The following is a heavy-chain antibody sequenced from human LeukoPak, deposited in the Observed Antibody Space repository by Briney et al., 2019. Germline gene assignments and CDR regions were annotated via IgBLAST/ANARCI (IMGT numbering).Heavy chain of an antibody. CDR3: ARQEGYYDSSGYPWPDAFDI. CDR1: GYCIRISYY. J-gene: IGHJ3*02. V-gene: IGHV4-38-2*01. CDR2: IYHTGTT. Sequence: SETLSLTCDVSGYCIRISYYWGWIRQPPGKGLEWIGSIYHTGTTYYNPSLKSRVTISVDTSKNQFSLKLSSVTAADTAVYYCARQEGYYDSSGYPWPDAFDIWGQGTMVTVSS. D-gene: IGHD3-22*01.